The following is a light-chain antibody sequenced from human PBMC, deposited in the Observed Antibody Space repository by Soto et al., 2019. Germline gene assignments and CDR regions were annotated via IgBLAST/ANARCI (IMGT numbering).Light chain of an antibody. Sequence: QSALTQPASVSGSPGQSIAISFTGTSSDVGGYNYVSWYQQHPGKAPKLILCDVSNRPSGVSDRFSGSKSGNTASLTISGLQTEDEADYYCSSYTTSSTYVFGTGTKLTVL. CDR1: SSDVGGYNY. CDR3: SSYTTSSTYV. J-gene: IGLJ1*01. V-gene: IGLV2-14*01. CDR2: DVS.